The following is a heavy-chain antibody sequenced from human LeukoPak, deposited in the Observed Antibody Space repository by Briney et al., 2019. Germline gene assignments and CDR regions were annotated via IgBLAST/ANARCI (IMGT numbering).Heavy chain of an antibody. CDR1: GGSISSYY. CDR2: IYYSGST. J-gene: IGHJ4*02. D-gene: IGHD6-13*01. Sequence: KPSETLCLTCTVSGGSISSYYWSWIRQPPGKGLEWIGYIYYSGSTNYNPSLKSRVTISVDTSKNQFSLKLSSVTAADTAVYYCARELAAAGKAFDYWGQGTLVTVSS. CDR3: ARELAAAGKAFDY. V-gene: IGHV4-59*01.